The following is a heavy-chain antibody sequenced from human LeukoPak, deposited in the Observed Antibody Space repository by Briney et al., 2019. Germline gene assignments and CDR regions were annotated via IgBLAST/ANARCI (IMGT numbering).Heavy chain of an antibody. CDR3: AGGPYGGTINY. CDR2: INSGESST. CDR1: GFTFSSYW. V-gene: IGHV3-74*01. J-gene: IGHJ4*02. D-gene: IGHD4-23*01. Sequence: GGSLRLSCAASGFTFSSYWMHWVRQAPGKGLIWVSRINSGESSTSYADSVRGRFTISRDNAKNTLYLQMNSLRAEDTAVYYCAGGPYGGTINYWGQGTLVTVSS.